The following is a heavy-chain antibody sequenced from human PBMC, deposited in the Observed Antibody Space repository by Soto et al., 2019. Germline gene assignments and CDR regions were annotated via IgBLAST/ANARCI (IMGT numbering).Heavy chain of an antibody. CDR3: ARLPGEYYYYGMDV. D-gene: IGHD3-16*01. CDR2: IYPGDSDT. V-gene: IGHV5-51*01. Sequence: GESLKISCKGSGYSFIDYWIGWVRQVPGKGLEWMGVIYPGDSDTRYSPSFQGHVTISADKSISTAYLQWSTLKASDTAMYYCARLPGEYYYYGMDVSGQGTAVTVSS. CDR1: GYSFIDYW. J-gene: IGHJ6*02.